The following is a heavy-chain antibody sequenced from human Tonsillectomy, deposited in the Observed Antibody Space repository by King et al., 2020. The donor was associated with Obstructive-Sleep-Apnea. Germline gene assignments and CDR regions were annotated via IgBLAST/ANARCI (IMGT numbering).Heavy chain of an antibody. CDR2: ISPNSGAT. Sequence: VQLVESGTEVKKPGASVKVSCEASGYTFTDYYIHWVRQAPGQGLEWMGWISPNSGATSYAQNFQGGVTMTRDTSINTAYLEMSRLRANDTAVYYCARQTPRLGAFDYWGQGTLVTVSS. D-gene: IGHD1-26*01. CDR1: GYTFTDYY. CDR3: ARQTPRLGAFDY. J-gene: IGHJ4*02. V-gene: IGHV1-2*02.